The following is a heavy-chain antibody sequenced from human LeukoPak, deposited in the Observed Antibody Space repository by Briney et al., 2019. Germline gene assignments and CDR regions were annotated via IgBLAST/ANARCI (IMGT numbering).Heavy chain of an antibody. Sequence: GGSLRLSCAASGFTFSSYGMHWVRQAPGKWLEWVTVIWYDGSNKYYADSVKGRFTISRDNSKNTLYLQMNSLRAEDTAVYYCAIDSYYDILTGHTPTPPDYWGQGTLVTVSS. J-gene: IGHJ4*02. CDR2: IWYDGSNK. D-gene: IGHD3-9*01. CDR3: AIDSYYDILTGHTPTPPDY. CDR1: GFTFSSYG. V-gene: IGHV3-33*01.